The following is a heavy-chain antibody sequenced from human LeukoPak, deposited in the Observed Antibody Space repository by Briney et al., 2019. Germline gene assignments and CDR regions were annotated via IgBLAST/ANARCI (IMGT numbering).Heavy chain of an antibody. V-gene: IGHV4-34*01. CDR3: ARMREIAATGISGGDY. J-gene: IGHJ4*02. Sequence: SETLSLTCAVYGGSFSGFYWSWNRQPPGKGLEWIGEIHHSGSTNYNPSLKSRVTISVESSKNQFSLKLSSVTAADTAVYYCARMREIAATGISGGDYWGQGTLVTVSS. CDR1: GGSFSGFY. CDR2: IHHSGST. D-gene: IGHD6-13*01.